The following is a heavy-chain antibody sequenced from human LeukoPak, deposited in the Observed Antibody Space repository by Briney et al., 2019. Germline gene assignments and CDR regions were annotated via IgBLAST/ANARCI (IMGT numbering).Heavy chain of an antibody. V-gene: IGHV3-7*01. CDR3: ARDPTRATIFGVVIRVSAFDI. Sequence: PGGSLRLSCAASGFTFSSYWMSWVRQAPGKGLEWVANIKQDGSEKYYVDSVKGRFTISRDNAKNSLYLQMNSLRAEDTAVYYCARDPTRATIFGVVIRVSAFDIWGQGTMVTVSS. CDR1: GFTFSSYW. CDR2: IKQDGSEK. J-gene: IGHJ3*02. D-gene: IGHD3-3*01.